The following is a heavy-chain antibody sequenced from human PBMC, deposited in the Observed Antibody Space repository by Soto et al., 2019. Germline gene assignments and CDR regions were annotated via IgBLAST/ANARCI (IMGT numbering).Heavy chain of an antibody. CDR2: IDYSGST. Sequence: QVQLQESGPGLVKPSETLSLTCTVSGGSLSTYNWGWIRQPPGKGLEWIGYIDYSGSTNYNPSLKSRVTISVDTSKSQFSLKLTSVTAADTAVYYCARVGGSGTYYNLFFDYWGQGTLVTVSS. J-gene: IGHJ4*02. D-gene: IGHD3-10*01. V-gene: IGHV4-59*01. CDR1: GGSLSTYN. CDR3: ARVGGSGTYYNLFFDY.